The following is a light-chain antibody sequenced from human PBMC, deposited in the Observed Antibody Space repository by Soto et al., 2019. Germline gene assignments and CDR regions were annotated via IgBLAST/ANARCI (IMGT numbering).Light chain of an antibody. CDR1: QDITNS. CDR3: QHYDTVPPFT. CDR2: EAS. V-gene: IGKV1-33*01. J-gene: IGKJ2*01. Sequence: DIQMTQSPSSLSASVGDRVTITCQASQDITNSLNWYQQKSGKAPKVLIYEASTLDTGVPSRFSGSGSGTDFTLTITSLQPEDIATYYCQHYDTVPPFTFGQGTKLEIK.